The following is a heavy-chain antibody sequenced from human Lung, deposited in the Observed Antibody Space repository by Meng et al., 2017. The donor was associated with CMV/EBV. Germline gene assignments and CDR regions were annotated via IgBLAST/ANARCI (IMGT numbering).Heavy chain of an antibody. V-gene: IGHV1-69*02. CDR1: GGTFSSYT. CDR3: AWSSIAEYYYQYGMAV. Sequence: SVKVSCKASGGTFSSYTITWVRQAPGQGLEWMGWIVPINAITSYAQKFQGRVTITADRSTSTAYMELTSLRSEDTAVYYCAWSSIAEYYYQYGMAVWGQGTTVTVSS. CDR2: IVPINAIT. J-gene: IGHJ6*02. D-gene: IGHD6-6*01.